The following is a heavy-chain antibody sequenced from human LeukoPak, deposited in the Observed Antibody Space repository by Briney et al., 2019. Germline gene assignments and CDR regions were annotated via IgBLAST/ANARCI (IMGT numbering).Heavy chain of an antibody. CDR3: AKERLVGGYV. J-gene: IGHJ4*02. CDR2: ISSSSSYI. V-gene: IGHV3-21*01. CDR1: GFTFSSYS. D-gene: IGHD1-26*01. Sequence: GGSLRLSCAASGFTFSSYSMNWVRQAPGKGLEWVSSISSSSSYIYYADSVKGRFTISRDNSKNTLYLQMNSLRAEDTAVYYCAKERLVGGYVWGQGTLVTVSS.